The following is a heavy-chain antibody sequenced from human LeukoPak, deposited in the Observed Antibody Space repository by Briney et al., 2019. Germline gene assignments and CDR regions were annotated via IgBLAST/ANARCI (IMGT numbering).Heavy chain of an antibody. V-gene: IGHV3-74*01. CDR3: ARGNSHGMDV. CDR1: GFTYSSYW. D-gene: IGHD4-23*01. Sequence: GGSLRLSCAASGFTYSSYWMHWVRQAPGKGLVWVSRIHSDGSTTSYADSVKGRFTISRDNAKNTLYLQMNSLRAEDTAVYYCARGNSHGMDVWGQGTTVTVSS. J-gene: IGHJ6*02. CDR2: IHSDGSTT.